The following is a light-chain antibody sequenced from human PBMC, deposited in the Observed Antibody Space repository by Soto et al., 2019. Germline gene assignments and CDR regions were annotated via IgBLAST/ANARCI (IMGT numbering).Light chain of an antibody. CDR3: MQGLKTPLT. J-gene: IGKJ4*01. CDR1: QSLLSSNGNNY. Sequence: EIVLTQSPLSLPVTPGDPSSISCMSSQSLLSSNGNNYLDWYLHKPGQSPQVLIYFVSNRASGVPERLSGSGSGKDFTMKISRVEAEDVGVYYCMQGLKTPLTFGGGTKVDIK. CDR2: FVS. V-gene: IGKV2-28*01.